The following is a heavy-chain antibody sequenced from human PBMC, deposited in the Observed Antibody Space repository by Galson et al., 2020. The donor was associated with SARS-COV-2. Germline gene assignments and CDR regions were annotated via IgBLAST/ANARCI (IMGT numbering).Heavy chain of an antibody. CDR3: ARTTEYYDSSGYYPPYSFDP. J-gene: IGHJ5*02. D-gene: IGHD3-22*01. Sequence: ASETLSLTCSVSGGSVNNNSYYWGWIRQPPGKGLEWIGTIYYSGSTYHNPSLKSRVTMSVDTSKNHFSLKLTSVTAADTAVYYCARTTEYYDSSGYYPPYSFDPWGQGTLVTVSS. CDR1: GGSVNNNSYY. CDR2: IYYSGST. V-gene: IGHV4-39*02.